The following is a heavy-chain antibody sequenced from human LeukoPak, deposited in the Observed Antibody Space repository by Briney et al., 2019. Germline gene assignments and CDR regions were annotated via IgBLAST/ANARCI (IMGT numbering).Heavy chain of an antibody. V-gene: IGHV1-2*02. CDR3: ARDSIEAPGLVFDF. J-gene: IGHJ3*01. CDR1: GYTFTDYY. Sequence: SVKVSCKATGYTFTDYYVHWMRQDPGQGLEWMGWINLNSGDTRYAQRFQGRLTVTRDTSISTAYMDLNGLRSDDTAVYYCARDSIEAPGLVFDFWGQGTMVTISS. D-gene: IGHD6-13*01. CDR2: INLNSGDT.